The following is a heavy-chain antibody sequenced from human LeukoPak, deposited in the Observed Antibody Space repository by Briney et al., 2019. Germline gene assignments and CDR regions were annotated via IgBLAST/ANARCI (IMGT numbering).Heavy chain of an antibody. Sequence: PGGSLRLSCAASGFTVSSNYMSWVRQAPGKGLEWVAVISYDGSNKYYADSVKGRFTISRDNSKNTLYLQMNSLRAEDTAVYYCASGLAAAGTDYYYYYGMDVWGQGTTVTVSS. CDR3: ASGLAAAGTDYYYYYGMDV. V-gene: IGHV3-30-3*01. CDR1: GFTVSSNY. J-gene: IGHJ6*02. D-gene: IGHD6-13*01. CDR2: ISYDGSNK.